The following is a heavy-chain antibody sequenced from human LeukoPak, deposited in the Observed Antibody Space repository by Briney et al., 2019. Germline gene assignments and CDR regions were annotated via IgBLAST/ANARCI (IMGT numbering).Heavy chain of an antibody. CDR2: IYYSRSN. Sequence: PSETLSLTCAVYGGSFSVYYWSWIRRPPGQGPQRTGNIYYSRSNNYNPSLKSRVTISVDTSKNQFSLKLSSVTAADTAVYYCARLYYYDSSGYGYYFDYWGQGTLVTVCS. J-gene: IGHJ4*02. V-gene: IGHV4-59*01. CDR3: ARLYYYDSSGYGYYFDY. CDR1: GGSFSVYY. D-gene: IGHD3-22*01.